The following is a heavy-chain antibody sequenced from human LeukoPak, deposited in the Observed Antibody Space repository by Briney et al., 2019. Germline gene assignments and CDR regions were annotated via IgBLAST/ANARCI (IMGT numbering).Heavy chain of an antibody. J-gene: IGHJ3*02. Sequence: PGGSLRLSCAASGFTVSSNYMSWVRQAPGKGLEWVSVIYSGGSTYYADSVKGRFTISRDNSKNTLYLQMNSLRAEDTAVYYCARGEGSTIFGVVKSAFDIWGQGTMVTVSS. D-gene: IGHD3-3*01. CDR3: ARGEGSTIFGVVKSAFDI. CDR1: GFTVSSNY. V-gene: IGHV3-53*01. CDR2: IYSGGST.